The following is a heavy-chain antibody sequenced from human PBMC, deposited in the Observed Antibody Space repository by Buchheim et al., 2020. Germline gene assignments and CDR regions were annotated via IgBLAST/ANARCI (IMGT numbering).Heavy chain of an antibody. Sequence: QVQLVQSGAEVKKPGASVKVSCKASGYTFTGYYMHWVRQAPGQGLEWMGWINPNSGGTNYAQKFQGWVTMTRDTSISTAYMELRRLRSDDTAVYYCARLGGGYCSSTSCYRSDYYYGMDVWGQGTT. D-gene: IGHD2-2*02. CDR1: GYTFTGYY. CDR3: ARLGGGYCSSTSCYRSDYYYGMDV. V-gene: IGHV1-2*04. CDR2: INPNSGGT. J-gene: IGHJ6*02.